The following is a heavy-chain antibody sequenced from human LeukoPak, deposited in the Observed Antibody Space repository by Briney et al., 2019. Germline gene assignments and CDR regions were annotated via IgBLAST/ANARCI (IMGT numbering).Heavy chain of an antibody. CDR3: AKDLGGIAVAGTFY. D-gene: IGHD6-19*01. CDR2: ISGSGGST. Sequence: PGGSLRLSCAASGFTFSSYAMDWVRQAPGKGLEWVSAISGSGGSTYYADSVKGRFTISRDNSKNTLYLQMNSLRAEDTAVYYCAKDLGGIAVAGTFYWGQGTLVTVSS. V-gene: IGHV3-23*01. CDR1: GFTFSSYA. J-gene: IGHJ4*02.